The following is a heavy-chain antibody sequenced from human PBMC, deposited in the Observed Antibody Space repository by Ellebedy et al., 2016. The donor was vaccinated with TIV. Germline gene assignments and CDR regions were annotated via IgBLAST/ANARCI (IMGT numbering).Heavy chain of an antibody. CDR3: AKQAGRRQLSYSEF. CDR1: GFSFTSFG. D-gene: IGHD6-6*01. CDR2: ISYDGTFI. V-gene: IGHV3-30*18. Sequence: GGSLRLSXVASGFSFTSFGMHWFRQAPGKGLEWVAIISYDGTFIDYADSVRGRFSVSRDNSQNTLYLQLSSLVTEDTAVYFCAKQAGRRQLSYSEFWGQGILVSVSS. J-gene: IGHJ4*02.